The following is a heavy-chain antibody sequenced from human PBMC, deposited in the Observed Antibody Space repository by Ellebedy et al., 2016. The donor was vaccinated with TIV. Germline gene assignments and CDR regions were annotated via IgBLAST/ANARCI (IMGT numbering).Heavy chain of an antibody. CDR2: ISYSGST. CDR1: GGSIRSSF. Sequence: PGGSLRLSCTVTGGSIRSSFWNWIRQPPGKGLEWIGYISYSGSTNYNPSLKSRVTMSIATSQNQFSLRLSSVTAADTAVYYCAREDYDVLTGNNDWFDPWGQGTLVTVSS. V-gene: IGHV4-59*01. D-gene: IGHD3-9*01. J-gene: IGHJ5*02. CDR3: AREDYDVLTGNNDWFDP.